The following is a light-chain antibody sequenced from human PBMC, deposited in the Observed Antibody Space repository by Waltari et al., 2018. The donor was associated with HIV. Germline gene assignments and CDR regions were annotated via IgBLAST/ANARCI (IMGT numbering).Light chain of an antibody. CDR3: QSYDSSLSGSWV. CDR2: GNN. CDR1: SSNIGAGYD. Sequence: QSVLTQPPSVSGAPGQRVTFSCTGSSSNIGAGYDVHWYQQLPGTAPKLLIYGNNNRPSGVPDRFSGSKSGTSASPAITGLQAEDEADYYCQSYDSSLSGSWVFGGGTKLTVL. J-gene: IGLJ3*02. V-gene: IGLV1-40*01.